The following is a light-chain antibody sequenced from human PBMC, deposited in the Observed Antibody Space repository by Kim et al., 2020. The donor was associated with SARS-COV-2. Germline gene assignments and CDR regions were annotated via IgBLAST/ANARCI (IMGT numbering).Light chain of an antibody. CDR3: NSRDSNDYVVF. J-gene: IGLJ1*01. V-gene: IGLV3-19*01. Sequence: SSELTQDPAVSVALGQTVRITCQGDSLRSYYATWYQQKPGQAPVPVIYGKNNRPSGIPDRFSGSSSGNTASLTITGTQAGDEADYYCNSRDSNDYVVFFG. CDR1: SLRSYY. CDR2: GKN.